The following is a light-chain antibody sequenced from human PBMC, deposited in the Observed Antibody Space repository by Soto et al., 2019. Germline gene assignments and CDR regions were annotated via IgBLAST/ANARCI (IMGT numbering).Light chain of an antibody. J-gene: IGKJ3*01. CDR2: DTS. CDR1: QSVSSR. V-gene: IGKV3-11*01. CDR3: QQRSNWPFFT. Sequence: EIVLTQSPATLSLSPGDSATLSCRASQSVSSRLAWFQQKPGQAPRLLIYDTSTRATGIPARFSGSGSGTDFTHTISSLEPEDFALYYCQQRSNWPFFTFGPGTKVDIK.